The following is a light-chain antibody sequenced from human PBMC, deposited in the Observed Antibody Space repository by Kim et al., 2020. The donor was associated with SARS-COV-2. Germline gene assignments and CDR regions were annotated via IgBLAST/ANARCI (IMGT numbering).Light chain of an antibody. J-gene: IGLJ1*01. CDR3: KAWDSSTYV. CDR2: QDS. CDR1: KLGDKY. V-gene: IGLV3-1*01. Sequence: VSPGQTASITCSGDKLGDKYACWYQQKPGQSPVLVIYQDSKRPSGIPERFSGSNSGNTATLTISGTQAMDEADYYCKAWDSSTYVFGTGTKVTVL.